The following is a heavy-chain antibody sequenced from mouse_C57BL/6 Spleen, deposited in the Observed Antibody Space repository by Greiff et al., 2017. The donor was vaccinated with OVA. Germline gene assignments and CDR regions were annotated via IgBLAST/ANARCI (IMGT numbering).Heavy chain of an antibody. J-gene: IGHJ2*01. CDR1: GYTFPSYW. CDR3: ARSYGSSYNYFDY. CDR2: IHPNSGST. V-gene: IGHV1-64*01. Sequence: VQLQQPGAELVKPGASVKLSCKASGYTFPSYWMHLVKQRPGQGLEWIGMIHPNSGSTNYNEKFKSKATLTVDKSSSTAYMQLSSLTSEDSAVYYCARSYGSSYNYFDYWGQGTTLTVSS. D-gene: IGHD1-1*01.